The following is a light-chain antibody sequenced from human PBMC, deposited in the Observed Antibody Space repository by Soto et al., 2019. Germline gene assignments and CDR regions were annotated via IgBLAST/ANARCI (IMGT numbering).Light chain of an antibody. CDR3: SLYTSDSTYV. CDR2: EVS. J-gene: IGLJ1*01. Sequence: QSALTQPPSVSGSPGQSVTISCTGTSSDFGSYIRVSWYQRPPGTGPKLMIYEVSNRPSGVPDRFSGSKSGNTASLTISGLQAEDEAEYYCSLYTSDSTYVFGTGTKVT. CDR1: SSDFGSYIR. V-gene: IGLV2-18*01.